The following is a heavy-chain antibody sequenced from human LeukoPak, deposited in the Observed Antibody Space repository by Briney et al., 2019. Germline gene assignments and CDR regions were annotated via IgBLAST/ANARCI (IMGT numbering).Heavy chain of an antibody. CDR1: GGSISSCY. Sequence: SETLSLTCTVSGGSISSCYWSWIRQPAGKGLEWIGRIYTSGSTNYNPSLKSRVTMSVDTSKNQFSLKLSSVTAADTAVYYCARDVPHYDFWSVYGMDVWGQGTTVTVSS. D-gene: IGHD3-3*01. CDR3: ARDVPHYDFWSVYGMDV. V-gene: IGHV4-4*07. CDR2: IYTSGST. J-gene: IGHJ6*02.